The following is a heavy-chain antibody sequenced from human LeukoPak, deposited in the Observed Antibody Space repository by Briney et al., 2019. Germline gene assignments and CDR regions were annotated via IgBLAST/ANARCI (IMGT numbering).Heavy chain of an antibody. V-gene: IGHV3-23*01. J-gene: IGHJ4*02. CDR1: GFTFSSYA. Sequence: GGSLRLSCAASGFTFSSYAMSWVRQAPGKGLEWVSAISGSGGSTYYADSVKGRFTISRDNSKNTLYLQMNSLRAEDTAVYYCAKDRAAVGLYYYGSGSYCFDYWGQGTLVTVSS. CDR2: ISGSGGST. D-gene: IGHD3-10*01. CDR3: AKDRAAVGLYYYGSGSYCFDY.